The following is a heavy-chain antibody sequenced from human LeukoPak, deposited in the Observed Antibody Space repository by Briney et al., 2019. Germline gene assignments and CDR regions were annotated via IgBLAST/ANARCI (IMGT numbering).Heavy chain of an antibody. V-gene: IGHV3-23*01. D-gene: IGHD1-26*01. CDR3: AKGDIAGGISWYFDL. Sequence: GGSLRLSCAASGITFSRHAMAWVRQAPGKGLEWVSTISGTVIAYYADSVKGRFTISRDNSKNTPYLHMNSLRADDTAIYYCAKGDIAGGISWYFDLWGRGTLVTASS. J-gene: IGHJ2*01. CDR2: ISGTVIA. CDR1: GITFSRHA.